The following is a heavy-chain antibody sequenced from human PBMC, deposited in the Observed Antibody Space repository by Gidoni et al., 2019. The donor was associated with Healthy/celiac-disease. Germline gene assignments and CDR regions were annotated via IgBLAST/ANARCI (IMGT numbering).Heavy chain of an antibody. V-gene: IGHV3-23*01. J-gene: IGHJ3*02. CDR3: ATSYGYERGAFDI. CDR2: ISGSGGST. Sequence: VQLLESGGGLLQPGGSLRPSCAAPGFTFSSYAMSWVRQAPGKGLAWVSAISGSGGSTYYADSVKGRFTISRDNSKNTLYLQMNSLRAEDTAVYYCATSYGYERGAFDIWGQGTMVTVSS. CDR1: GFTFSSYA. D-gene: IGHD5-18*01.